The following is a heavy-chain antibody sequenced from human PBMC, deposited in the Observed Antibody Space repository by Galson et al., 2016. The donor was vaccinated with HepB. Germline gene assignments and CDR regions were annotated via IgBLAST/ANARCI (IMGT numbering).Heavy chain of an antibody. D-gene: IGHD3-16*01. V-gene: IGHV4-4*02. Sequence: SETLSPTCAVSGGSISSSNWWRWVRQPPGKGLEWIGEIYHSGSTNYNPSLNSRVIMSVDKTKNQSSMKLSSVTAADPAVYYCARGLVAIGYCGQGTLVTVAS. CDR3: ARGLVAIGY. J-gene: IGHJ4*02. CDR2: IYHSGST. CDR1: GGSISSSNW.